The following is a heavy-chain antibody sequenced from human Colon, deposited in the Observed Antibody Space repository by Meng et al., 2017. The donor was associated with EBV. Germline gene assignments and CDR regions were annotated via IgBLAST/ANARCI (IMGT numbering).Heavy chain of an antibody. CDR1: GAPISSNNW. J-gene: IGHJ4*02. Sequence: QGQLQQSGPGLVEPSGTLSLTCAVSGAPISSNNWWSWVRQPPGKGLEWIGEIYHGGNTNYNPSLKSRVTISVDRSNDQFSLSLSSVTAADTAVYYCARGNAYNAPSFDYWGQGTLVTVSS. CDR3: ARGNAYNAPSFDY. CDR2: IYHGGNT. V-gene: IGHV4-4*02. D-gene: IGHD5-24*01.